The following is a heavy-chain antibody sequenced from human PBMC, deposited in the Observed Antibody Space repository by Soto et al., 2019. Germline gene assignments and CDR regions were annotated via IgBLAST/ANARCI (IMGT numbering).Heavy chain of an antibody. D-gene: IGHD2-15*01. V-gene: IGHV4-39*01. CDR3: ARTRWYRDFDY. CDR1: GGSISSGSYY. CDR2: IYYSGST. J-gene: IGHJ4*02. Sequence: SETLSLTCTVSGGSISSGSYYWGWIRQPPGKGLEWIGSIYYSGSTYYNPSLKSRVTISVDTSKNQFSLKLSSVTAADTAVYYCARTRWYRDFDYWGQGTLVTVSS.